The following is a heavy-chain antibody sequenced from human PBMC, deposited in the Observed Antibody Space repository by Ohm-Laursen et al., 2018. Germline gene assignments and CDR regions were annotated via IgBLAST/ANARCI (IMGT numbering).Heavy chain of an antibody. J-gene: IGHJ3*02. Sequence: GSLRLSCSASGFTFNDYYMSWIRQAPGKGLEWVSYISTSGSIIYYADSVKGRFTISRDNAENSLYLQMNSLKAEDTAVYYCARGLPCGSTNCYGIDIWGQGTMVTVSS. CDR3: ARGLPCGSTNCYGIDI. V-gene: IGHV3-11*01. CDR1: GFTFNDYY. CDR2: ISTSGSII. D-gene: IGHD2-2*01.